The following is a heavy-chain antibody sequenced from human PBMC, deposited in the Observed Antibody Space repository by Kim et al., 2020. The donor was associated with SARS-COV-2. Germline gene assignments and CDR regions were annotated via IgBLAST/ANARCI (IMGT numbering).Heavy chain of an antibody. CDR2: IYPGDSDT. Sequence: GESLKISCKGSGYSFTRYWIGWVRQMPGKGLEWMGIIYPGDSDTRYSPSFQGQVTIAADKSNSTAYLQWSSLKASDTAMYYCARHIREGQRYEFWSGIGRGYFDYWGQGTLVTVSS. V-gene: IGHV5-51*01. CDR1: GYSFTRYW. CDR3: ARHIREGQRYEFWSGIGRGYFDY. D-gene: IGHD3-3*01. J-gene: IGHJ4*02.